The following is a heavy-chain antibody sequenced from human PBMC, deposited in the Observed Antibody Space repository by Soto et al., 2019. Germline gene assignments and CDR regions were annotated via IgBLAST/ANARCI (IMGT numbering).Heavy chain of an antibody. CDR3: ARDLLNLRFLEWLTRPVAYYYGMDV. Sequence: EVQLVESGGGLVQPGGSLRLSCAASGFTFSSYWMHWVRQAPGKGLVWVSRINSDGSSTSYADSVKGRFTISRDNAKNTLYLQMNSLRAEDTAVYYCARDLLNLRFLEWLTRPVAYYYGMDVWGQGTTVTVSS. CDR2: INSDGSST. V-gene: IGHV3-74*01. D-gene: IGHD3-3*01. J-gene: IGHJ6*02. CDR1: GFTFSSYW.